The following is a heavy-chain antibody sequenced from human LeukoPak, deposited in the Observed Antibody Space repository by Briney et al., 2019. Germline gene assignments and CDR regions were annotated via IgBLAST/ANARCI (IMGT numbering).Heavy chain of an antibody. CDR3: ARDADLQSDAYYFLGV. V-gene: IGHV4-59*12. D-gene: IGHD4-11*01. CDR2: IYYSRST. Sequence: SETLSLTGTVSGCSICSYYWRWIRQPPGKGLEWIVYIYYSRSTNYNPSLKSRVSISVDTSQHQFSLKLSSVTAADTAVYYCARDADLQSDAYYFLGVWGNGNTVTVSS. CDR1: GCSICSYY. J-gene: IGHJ6*03.